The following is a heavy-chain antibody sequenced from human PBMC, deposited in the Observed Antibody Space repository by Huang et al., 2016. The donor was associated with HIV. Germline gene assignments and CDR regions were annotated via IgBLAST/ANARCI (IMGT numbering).Heavy chain of an antibody. CDR1: GGSFRGYY. J-gene: IGHJ4*02. CDR3: ASLFFDY. Sequence: QVQLQQWGAGVLKPSETLSLTCAVYGGSFRGYYWSGIGQSPGKGLEWIGEINHGGSTKYNPSRKSRFTMAVDTSKNQFSLKLSSVTAADTAVYYCASLFFDYWGQGILVTVSS. V-gene: IGHV4-34*01. CDR2: INHGGST.